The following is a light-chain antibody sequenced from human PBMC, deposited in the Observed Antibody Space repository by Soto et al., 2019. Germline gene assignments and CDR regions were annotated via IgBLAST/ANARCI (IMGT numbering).Light chain of an antibody. Sequence: IVLTQSPSTLSVTLGERATLSCRASQRFXSNFDWDERKPGQAPRVLXDGAATRATGSPARLSGSGSGTEFTLTISSLHSEDFAVYYCQQYNNWTITFGQGTRLEIK. V-gene: IGKV3-15*01. CDR3: QQYNNWTIT. J-gene: IGKJ5*01. CDR1: QRFXSN. CDR2: GAA.